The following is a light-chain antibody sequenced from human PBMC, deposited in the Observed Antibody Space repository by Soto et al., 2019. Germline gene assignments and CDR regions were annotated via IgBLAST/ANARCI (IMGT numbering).Light chain of an antibody. CDR2: KAS. CDR3: QHYNSYSEA. Sequence: DIQMTQSPSTLSESVGERLTITCRASQTISSWLDWYQQKPGKAPKLLIYKASTLKSGVPSRFRGSGYGTELTLTISSMKPDDFETYYCQHYNSYSEAFGHGTKVDIK. J-gene: IGKJ1*01. CDR1: QTISSW. V-gene: IGKV1-5*03.